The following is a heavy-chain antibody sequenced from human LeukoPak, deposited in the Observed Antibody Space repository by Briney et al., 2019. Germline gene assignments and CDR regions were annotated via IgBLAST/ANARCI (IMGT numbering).Heavy chain of an antibody. V-gene: IGHV3-7*01. CDR3: ARADDSSGYYRISIDY. CDR1: GFTFSSYW. Sequence: PGGSLRLSCAASGFTFSSYWMSWVRQAPGKGLEWVANIKQDGSEKYYVDSVKGRFTISRDNAKNTLYLQMNSLRAEDTAVYYCARADDSSGYYRISIDYWGQGTLVTVSS. J-gene: IGHJ4*02. CDR2: IKQDGSEK. D-gene: IGHD3-22*01.